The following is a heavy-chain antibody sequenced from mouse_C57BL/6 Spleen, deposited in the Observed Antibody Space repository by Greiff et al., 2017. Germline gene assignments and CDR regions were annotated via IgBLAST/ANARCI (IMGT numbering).Heavy chain of an antibody. D-gene: IGHD2-5*01. J-gene: IGHJ4*01. CDR3: ARHYSNFFYAMDY. Sequence: QVQLQQSGAELVKPGASVKISCKASGYAFSSYWMNWVKQRPGKGLEWIGQIYPGDGDTTYNGKFKGKATLTADKSSSTAYMQLSSLTSEDSAFYFCARHYSNFFYAMDYWGQGTSVTVSS. CDR1: GYAFSSYW. CDR2: IYPGDGDT. V-gene: IGHV1-80*01.